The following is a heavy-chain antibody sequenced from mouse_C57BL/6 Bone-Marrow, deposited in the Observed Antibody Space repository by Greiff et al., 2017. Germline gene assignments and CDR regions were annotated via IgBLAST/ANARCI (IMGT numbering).Heavy chain of an antibody. D-gene: IGHD1-1*01. CDR1: GFTFSDYG. CDR3: ARPATTYYFDY. Sequence: EVKLVESGGGLAKPGGSLKLSCAASGFTFSDYGMHWVRQAPEKGLEWVAYISSGSSTIYYADTVKGRFTISRDNAKNTLFLQMTSLRSEDTAMYYCARPATTYYFDYWGQGTTLTVSS. J-gene: IGHJ2*01. V-gene: IGHV5-17*01. CDR2: ISSGSSTI.